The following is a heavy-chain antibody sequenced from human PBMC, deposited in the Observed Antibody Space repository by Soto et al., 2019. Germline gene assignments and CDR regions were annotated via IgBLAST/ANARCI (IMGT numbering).Heavy chain of an antibody. CDR1: GFTLSNYG. Sequence: TGGSLRLSCVVSGFTLSNYGMHWVRQAPGKGLELVAIVSYDGSNQYYADSVRGRFTISRDNPKNTLYLQMNNVRVEDTAIYYCAKSLQGLSPPSDYWGQGTLVTVSS. J-gene: IGHJ4*02. V-gene: IGHV3-30*18. CDR3: AKSLQGLSPPSDY. D-gene: IGHD3-16*02. CDR2: VSYDGSNQ.